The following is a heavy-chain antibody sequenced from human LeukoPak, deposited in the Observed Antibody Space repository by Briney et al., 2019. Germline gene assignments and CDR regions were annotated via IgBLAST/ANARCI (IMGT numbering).Heavy chain of an antibody. Sequence: SETLSLTCAVYGGSFSGYYWSWIRQPPGKGLEWIGEINHSGSTNHNPSLKSRVTISVDTSKNQFSLKLSSVTAADTAVYYCARGRSSNGYSSGWYSPYYYYGMDVWGQGTTVTVSS. CDR3: ARGRSSNGYSSGWYSPYYYYGMDV. V-gene: IGHV4-34*01. CDR1: GGSFSGYY. CDR2: INHSGST. D-gene: IGHD6-19*01. J-gene: IGHJ6*02.